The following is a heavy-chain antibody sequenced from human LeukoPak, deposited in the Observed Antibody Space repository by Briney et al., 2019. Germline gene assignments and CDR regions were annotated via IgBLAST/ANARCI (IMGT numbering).Heavy chain of an antibody. V-gene: IGHV4-34*01. J-gene: IGHJ4*02. CDR2: INHSGGT. Sequence: SETLSLTCAVYGGSFSGYYWSWIRQPPGKGLEWIGEINHSGGTNYNPSLKSRVTISVDTSKNQFSLKLSSVTAADTAVYYCARVYTMVRGALPDYFDYWGQGTLVTVSS. D-gene: IGHD3-10*01. CDR3: ARVYTMVRGALPDYFDY. CDR1: GGSFSGYY.